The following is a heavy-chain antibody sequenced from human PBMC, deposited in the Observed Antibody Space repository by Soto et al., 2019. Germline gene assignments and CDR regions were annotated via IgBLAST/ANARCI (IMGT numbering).Heavy chain of an antibody. J-gene: IGHJ4*02. CDR1: GGSVTNSSYY. Sequence: SETLSLTCTVSGGSVTNSSYYWGWIRQSPGKGLEWIGSVYYRGRSYSKSSVKSRVTISVDTSKNRFSLSLNSVTASDTAVYFCVSQRTTVPSQAYYDYCGTGALGAVAS. V-gene: IGHV4-39*01. CDR3: VSQRTTVPSQAYYDY. CDR2: VYYRGRS. D-gene: IGHD4-17*01.